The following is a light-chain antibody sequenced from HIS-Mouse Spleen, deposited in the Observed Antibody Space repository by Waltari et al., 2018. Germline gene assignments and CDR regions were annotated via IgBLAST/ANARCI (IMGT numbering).Light chain of an antibody. V-gene: IGLV2-11*01. CDR3: CSYAGSYTLV. CDR2: DVS. J-gene: IGLJ2*01. CDR1: SSDVGGYNY. Sequence: QSALTQPRSVSGSPGQSVTISCTGTSSDVGGYNYVSWYQQHPGKAPKLMIYDVSKWPSGVPDRLSGSKSGNTASLTISGLQAEDEADYYCCSYAGSYTLVFGGGTKLTVL.